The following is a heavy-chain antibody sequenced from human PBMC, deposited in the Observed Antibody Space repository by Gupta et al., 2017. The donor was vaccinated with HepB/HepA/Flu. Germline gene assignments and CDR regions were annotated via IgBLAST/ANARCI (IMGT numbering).Heavy chain of an antibody. J-gene: IGHJ6*02. CDR3: ARGDSSVYGMDV. D-gene: IGHD3-22*01. Sequence: QVQLQQWGAGLLKPSETLSLTCAVYGGSFSGYYWSWIRQPPGKGLEWIGEINHSGSTNYNPSLKSRVTISVDTSKNQFSLKLSSVTAADTAVYYCARGDSSVYGMDVWGQGTTVTVSS. CDR1: GGSFSGYY. V-gene: IGHV4-34*01. CDR2: INHSGST.